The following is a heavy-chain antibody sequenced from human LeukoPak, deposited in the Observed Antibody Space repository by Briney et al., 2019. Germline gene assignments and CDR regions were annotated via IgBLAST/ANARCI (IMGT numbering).Heavy chain of an antibody. J-gene: IGHJ6*02. V-gene: IGHV3-74*01. CDR2: ISGDGSST. CDR3: AQSGGMDV. CDR1: GFTFSRFW. Sequence: GGSLRLSCAASGFTFSRFWMHWVRQVPGKGPVWVSRISGDGSSTNYADSVKGRFTISRDNSKNTLYLQMTSLRVEDAAVYYCAQSGGMDVWGQGTTVTVSS.